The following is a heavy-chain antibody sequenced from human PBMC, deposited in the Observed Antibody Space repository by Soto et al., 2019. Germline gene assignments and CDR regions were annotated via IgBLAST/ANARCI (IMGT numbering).Heavy chain of an antibody. D-gene: IGHD3-3*01. V-gene: IGHV3-30-3*01. CDR3: ARDFGPDGSARGGVVI. Sequence: PGGSLRLSCAASGFTFSSYAMHWVRQAPGKGLEWVAVISYDGSNKYYADSVKGRFTISRDNSKNTLYLQMNSLRAEDTAVYYCARDFGPDGSARGGVVIWGQGTLVTVSS. CDR1: GFTFSSYA. CDR2: ISYDGSNK. J-gene: IGHJ4*02.